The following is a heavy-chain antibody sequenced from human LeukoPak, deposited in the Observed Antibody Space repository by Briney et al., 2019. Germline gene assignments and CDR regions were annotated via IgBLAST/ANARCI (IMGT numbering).Heavy chain of an antibody. V-gene: IGHV1-24*01. CDR1: GYTLTELS. Sequence: GASVKVSCKVSGYTLTELSMHWVRQAPGKGLEWMGGFDPEDGETIYAQKFQGRVTMTEDTSTDTAYMELSSLRSEDTAVYYCATSVTMVRGGQNWFDPWGQGTLVTVSS. CDR2: FDPEDGET. J-gene: IGHJ5*02. D-gene: IGHD3-10*01. CDR3: ATSVTMVRGGQNWFDP.